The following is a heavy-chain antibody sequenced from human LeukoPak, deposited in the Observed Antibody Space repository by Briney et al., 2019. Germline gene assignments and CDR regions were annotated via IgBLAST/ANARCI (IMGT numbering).Heavy chain of an antibody. CDR1: GFSLSTSGTC. CDR3: ARISSSSTRRYFDY. V-gene: IGHV2-70*17. D-gene: IGHD6-6*01. CDR2: IDWDDDK. J-gene: IGHJ4*02. Sequence: SGPTLVNPTQTLTLTCTFSGFSLSTSGTCVSWIRRPPGKALEWLARIDWDDDKFYSTSLRTRLTISKDTSKNQVVLTMTNMDPVDTATYYCARISSSSTRRYFDYWGQGTLVTVSS.